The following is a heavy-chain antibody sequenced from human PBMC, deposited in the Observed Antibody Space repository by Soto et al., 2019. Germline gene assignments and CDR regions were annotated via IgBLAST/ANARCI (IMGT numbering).Heavy chain of an antibody. Sequence: PSETLSLTCTVSGGSISSGGYYWSWIRQHPGKGLEWIGYIYYSGSTYYNPSLKSRVTISVDTSKNQFSLKLSSVTAADTAVYYCARPKHLGDAFDIWGQGTMVTVSS. V-gene: IGHV4-31*03. CDR3: ARPKHLGDAFDI. CDR1: GGSISSGGYY. D-gene: IGHD7-27*01. J-gene: IGHJ3*02. CDR2: IYYSGST.